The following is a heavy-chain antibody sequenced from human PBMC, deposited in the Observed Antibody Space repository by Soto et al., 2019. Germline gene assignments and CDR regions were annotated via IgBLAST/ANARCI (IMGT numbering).Heavy chain of an antibody. CDR2: INSDGSST. D-gene: IGHD2-15*01. V-gene: IGHV3-74*01. Sequence: GGSLRLSCAASGFTFSSYWMHWVRQAPGKGLVWVSRINSDGSSTSYADSVKGRFTISRDNAKNTLYLQMNSLRAEDTAVYYCVIFSLVVAAATGKDSRAQGTLLPVSA. CDR3: VIFSLVVAAATGKDS. CDR1: GFTFSSYW. J-gene: IGHJ1*01.